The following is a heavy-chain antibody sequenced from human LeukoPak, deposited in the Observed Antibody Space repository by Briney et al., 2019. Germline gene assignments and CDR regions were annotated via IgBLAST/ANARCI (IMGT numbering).Heavy chain of an antibody. J-gene: IGHJ4*02. V-gene: IGHV3-30*18. CDR1: GFTFSSYG. D-gene: IGHD5-18*01. Sequence: GGSLRLSCAASGFTFSSYGMHWVRQAPGKGLEWVAVISYDGSNKYYADSVKGRFTISRDNSKNTLYLQTNSLRAEDTAVYYCAKAMSPGSYGYYFDYWGQGTLVTVSS. CDR2: ISYDGSNK. CDR3: AKAMSPGSYGYYFDY.